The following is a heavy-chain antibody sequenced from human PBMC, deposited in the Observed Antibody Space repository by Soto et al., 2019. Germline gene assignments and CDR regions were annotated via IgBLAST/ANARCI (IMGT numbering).Heavy chain of an antibody. CDR2: INPNSGGT. V-gene: IGHV1-2*04. CDR1: GYTFTGYY. Sequence: ASVKVSCKASGYTFTGYYMHWVRQAPGQGLEWMGWINPNSGGTNYAQKFQGWVTMTRDTSISTAYMELSRLRSDDTAVYYCASSTLGSRGVTIFGVFDYWGQGTLVTVSS. J-gene: IGHJ4*02. CDR3: ASSTLGSRGVTIFGVFDY. D-gene: IGHD3-3*01.